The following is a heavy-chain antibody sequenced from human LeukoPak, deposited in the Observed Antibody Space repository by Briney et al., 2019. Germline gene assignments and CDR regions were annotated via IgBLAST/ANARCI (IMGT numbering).Heavy chain of an antibody. J-gene: IGHJ3*02. CDR2: SRNKGNSYST. CDR3: VRVQTGGAFDI. CDR1: GLTAGDHY. Sequence: HPGRSLRLSCAASGLTAGDHYMDWVRQTPGKGLEWVGRSRNKGNSYSTDFAATVKGRFTISRDESKNSLFLQMNGLKIEDTAVYYCVRVQTGGAFDIWGQGTMVTVST. V-gene: IGHV3-72*01. D-gene: IGHD1-1*01.